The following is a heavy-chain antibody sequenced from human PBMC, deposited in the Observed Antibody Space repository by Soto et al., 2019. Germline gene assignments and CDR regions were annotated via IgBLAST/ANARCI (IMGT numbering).Heavy chain of an antibody. D-gene: IGHD4-4*01. J-gene: IGHJ6*02. V-gene: IGHV5-10-1*01. CDR1: GYSSTDYR. Sequence: PGESLKISGKNSGYSSTDYRNNWVRQMPGKGLEWMGKIDPSDSSTTHSPTYSPSFQGHVTISFDKSIRTAYLQWSSLKASDTAMYYCARLGHDYTNSGMDVWGQGTTVTVSS. CDR3: ARLGHDYTNSGMDV. CDR2: IDPSDSST.